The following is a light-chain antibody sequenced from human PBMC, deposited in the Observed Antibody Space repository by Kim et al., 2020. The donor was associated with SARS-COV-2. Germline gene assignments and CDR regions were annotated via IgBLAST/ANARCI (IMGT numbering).Light chain of an antibody. Sequence: QWITISCPGTSSDVGGYNYVSWYQQHPGKAPNLMIYDVSNRPSGVSNRFSGSKSGNTASLTISGLQAEDEADYYCSSYTGSGTPYVFGTGTKVTVL. J-gene: IGLJ1*01. CDR2: DVS. CDR3: SSYTGSGTPYV. CDR1: SSDVGGYNY. V-gene: IGLV2-14*03.